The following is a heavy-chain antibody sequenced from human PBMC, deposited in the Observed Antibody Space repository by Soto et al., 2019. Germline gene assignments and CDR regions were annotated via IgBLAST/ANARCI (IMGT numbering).Heavy chain of an antibody. D-gene: IGHD4-17*01. J-gene: IGHJ5*02. Sequence: PGESLKISCKGSGYSFTNYWIAWARQMPGKGLGYMGIIYPSDSDTRYSPSFQGQVTISADKSISTAYLQWSSLKASDTAIYYCARHGFYGDYSSNYFDPWGQGTLVTVSS. V-gene: IGHV5-51*01. CDR2: IYPSDSDT. CDR1: GYSFTNYW. CDR3: ARHGFYGDYSSNYFDP.